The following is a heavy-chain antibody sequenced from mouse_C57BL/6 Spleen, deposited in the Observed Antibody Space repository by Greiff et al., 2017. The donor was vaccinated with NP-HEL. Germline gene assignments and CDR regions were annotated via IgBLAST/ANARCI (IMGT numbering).Heavy chain of an antibody. Sequence: EVQLQQSGAELVRPGASVKLSCTASGFNIKDYYMHWVKQRPEQGLEWIGRLDPEDGDTEYAPKFQGKATMTADTSSNTAYLQLSSLTSEDTAVYYCTTGYYGSNFAYWGQGTLVTVSA. CDR3: TTGYYGSNFAY. V-gene: IGHV14-1*01. D-gene: IGHD1-1*01. J-gene: IGHJ3*01. CDR2: LDPEDGDT. CDR1: GFNIKDYY.